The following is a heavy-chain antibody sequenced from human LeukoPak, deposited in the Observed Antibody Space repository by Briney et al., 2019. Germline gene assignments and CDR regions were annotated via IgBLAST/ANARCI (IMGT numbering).Heavy chain of an antibody. CDR3: ARVPPIVVVPAAMGYWFDP. CDR2: IYPGDSDT. Sequence: GASLQISCKGSGCGFTSYWIGWGRQMPGEGLEGMGIIYPGDSDTRYSPSLQGQVTISADKSISTAYLQWSSLKASDPAMYYCARVPPIVVVPAAMGYWFDPWGQGTLVTVSS. J-gene: IGHJ5*02. V-gene: IGHV5-51*01. CDR1: GCGFTSYW. D-gene: IGHD2-2*01.